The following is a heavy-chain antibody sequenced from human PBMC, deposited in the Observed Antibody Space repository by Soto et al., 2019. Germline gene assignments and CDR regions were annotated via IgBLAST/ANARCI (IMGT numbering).Heavy chain of an antibody. J-gene: IGHJ4*02. CDR1: GFTFDDYA. Sequence: EVLLVESGGGLVQPGRSLRLSCAASGFTFDDYAMHWVRQAPGKGLEWVSGISWNSGSIGYADSVKGRFTISRDNAKNSLYLQMNSLRAEDTALYYCAKGGNMVRGVMYYFDYWGQGTLVTVSS. CDR3: AKGGNMVRGVMYYFDY. V-gene: IGHV3-9*01. CDR2: ISWNSGSI. D-gene: IGHD3-10*01.